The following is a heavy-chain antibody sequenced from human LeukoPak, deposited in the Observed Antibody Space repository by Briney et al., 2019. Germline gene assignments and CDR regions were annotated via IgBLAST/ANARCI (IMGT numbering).Heavy chain of an antibody. D-gene: IGHD3-3*01. CDR2: IYYSGST. V-gene: IGHV4-59*01. J-gene: IGHJ4*02. CDR3: ASSKYDFWSGYYNFDY. Sequence: SETLSLTCTVSGGSISSYYWSWIRQPPGKGLEWIGYIYYSGSTNYNPSLKSRVTISVDTSKKQFSLKLSSVTAADTAVYYCASSKYDFWSGYYNFDYWGQGTLVTVSS. CDR1: GGSISSYY.